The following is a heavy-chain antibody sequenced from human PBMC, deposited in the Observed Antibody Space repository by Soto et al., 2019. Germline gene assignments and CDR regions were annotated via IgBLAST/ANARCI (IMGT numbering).Heavy chain of an antibody. Sequence: ASVKVSCKASGYTFTGYYMHWVRQAPGQGLEWMGWINPNSGGTNYAQKFQGWVTMTRDTSISTAYMELSRLRSDDTAAYYCARVHTKDAFDIWGQGTMVTVSS. CDR3: ARVHTKDAFDI. CDR1: GYTFTGYY. J-gene: IGHJ3*02. CDR2: INPNSGGT. V-gene: IGHV1-2*04.